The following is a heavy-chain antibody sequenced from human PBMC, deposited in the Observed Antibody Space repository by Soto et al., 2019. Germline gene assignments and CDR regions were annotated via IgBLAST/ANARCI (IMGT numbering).Heavy chain of an antibody. CDR2: ISGSGCST. V-gene: IGHV3-23*01. CDR1: GFTLSSYG. D-gene: IGHD3-10*01. J-gene: IGHJ4*02. Sequence: EVKMLESGGGLVQPGGSLRLSCAASGFTLSSYGMSWVRQAPGKGLEWVSAISGSGCSTYYADSVKGRFTISRDNSKNTLYLQMNSLRAEDTAVYYCAKGAYYHGSGSYFPFDYWGQGTLVTVSS. CDR3: AKGAYYHGSGSYFPFDY.